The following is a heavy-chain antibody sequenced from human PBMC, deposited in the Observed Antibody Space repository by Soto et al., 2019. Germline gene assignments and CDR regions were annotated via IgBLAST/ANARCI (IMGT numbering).Heavy chain of an antibody. CDR3: AKEALDGRTYYYYYYGMDV. CDR1: GFTFRSYA. J-gene: IGHJ6*02. D-gene: IGHD6-6*01. Sequence: GGSMRLSCAASGFTFRSYAMSGFRQAPGKGLEWVSAISGSGGSTYYADSVKGRFTISRDNSKNTLYLQMNSLRAEDTAVYYCAKEALDGRTYYYYYYGMDVWGQGTTVTVSS. V-gene: IGHV3-23*01. CDR2: ISGSGGST.